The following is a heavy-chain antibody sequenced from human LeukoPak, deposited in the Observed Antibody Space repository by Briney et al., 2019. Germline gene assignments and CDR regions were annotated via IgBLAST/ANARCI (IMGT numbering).Heavy chain of an antibody. V-gene: IGHV3-30*03. CDR2: ISYDGSNK. CDR3: ARDGGTHYYYGMDV. D-gene: IGHD4-23*01. J-gene: IGHJ6*02. CDR1: GFTFRNYG. Sequence: GGSLRLSCAASGFTFRNYGMHWVRQAPGKGLEWVAVISYDGSNKYYADSVKGRFTISRDNSKNTLYLQMNSLRAEDTAVYYCARDGGTHYYYGMDVWGQGTTVTVSS.